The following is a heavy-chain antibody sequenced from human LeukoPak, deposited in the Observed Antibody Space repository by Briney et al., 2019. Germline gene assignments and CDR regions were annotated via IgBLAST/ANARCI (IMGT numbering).Heavy chain of an antibody. V-gene: IGHV4-30-2*06. J-gene: IGHJ5*02. CDR2: IYDSGST. Sequence: TLSLTCTVSGGSISSGGHPWSWIRQSPGKGLEWIGYIYDSGSTFYNPSLKSRVTMSIDRSNNQFSLKLSSVTAADTAVYYCARESNINNWFDPWGQGTLVTVSS. CDR1: GGSISSGGHP. D-gene: IGHD2/OR15-2a*01. CDR3: ARESNINNWFDP.